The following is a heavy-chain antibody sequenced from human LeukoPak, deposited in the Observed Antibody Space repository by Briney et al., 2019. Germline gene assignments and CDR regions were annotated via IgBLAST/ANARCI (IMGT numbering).Heavy chain of an antibody. J-gene: IGHJ4*02. Sequence: PSETLSLTCTVFGDSVSSSSYYWGWIRQPPGKGLEWIGNIYYSGSTYYNPSLKRRVTISVDTSQNQFSLKLSSVTAADTAVYYCAETRTVVPLRWGQGTLVTVSS. CDR3: AETRTVVPLR. CDR1: GDSVSSSSYY. V-gene: IGHV4-39*01. D-gene: IGHD4-23*01. CDR2: IYYSGST.